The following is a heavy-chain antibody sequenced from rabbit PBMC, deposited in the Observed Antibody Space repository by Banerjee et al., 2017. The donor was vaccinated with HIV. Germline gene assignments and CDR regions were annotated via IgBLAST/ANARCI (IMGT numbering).Heavy chain of an antibody. V-gene: IGHV1S45*01. CDR1: GFDFSSYG. CDR2: IYTSSGRI. J-gene: IGHJ4*01. D-gene: IGHD1-1*01. Sequence: QEQLVESGGGLVQPEGSLTLTCTASGFDFSSYGISWVRQAPGKGLELIACIYTSSGRIYYASWAKGRLTISKTSSTTVTLQMTSLTAADTATYFCARRNGSTNAYKLWGPGTLVTVS. CDR3: ARRNGSTNAYKL.